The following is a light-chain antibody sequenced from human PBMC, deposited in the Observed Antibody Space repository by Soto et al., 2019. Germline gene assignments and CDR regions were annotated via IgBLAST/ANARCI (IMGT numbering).Light chain of an antibody. J-gene: IGLJ2*01. CDR1: NSDIGAFTY. Sequence: QSALSQPPSASGSPGQSVTISCTGTNSDIGAFTYVSWYQQHPGRAPRLIIYEVTKRPSGVPDRFSGSKSGNTASLTVSGLHVDYEADYFCSSYAVNKKLLFGGGTKLTVL. CDR3: SSYAVNKKLL. CDR2: EVT. V-gene: IGLV2-8*01.